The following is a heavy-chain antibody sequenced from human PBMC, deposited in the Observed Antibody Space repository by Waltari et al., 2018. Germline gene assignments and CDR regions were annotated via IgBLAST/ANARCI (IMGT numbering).Heavy chain of an antibody. Sequence: EVKLMESGGGLVQPGGSLRLSCVASGFIFSSYAMHWVRQAPGRGLEYVSIISTNGGSTYYANSVKGRFTISRDNSKNTLYLQMGSLRPEDMAVYYCARGRPYSSGWEPADYWGQGTLVTVSS. CDR1: GFIFSSYA. D-gene: IGHD6-19*01. J-gene: IGHJ4*02. CDR3: ARGRPYSSGWEPADY. CDR2: ISTNGGST. V-gene: IGHV3-64*01.